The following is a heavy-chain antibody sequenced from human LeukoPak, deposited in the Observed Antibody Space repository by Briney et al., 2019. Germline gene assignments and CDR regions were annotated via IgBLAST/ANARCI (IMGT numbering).Heavy chain of an antibody. CDR2: IIPIFGTA. D-gene: IGHD1-14*01. CDR1: RGTFSSYA. CDR3: ARENREAGNWFDP. J-gene: IGHJ5*02. Sequence: SVKVSCKASRGTFSSYAISWVRQAPGQGLEWMGGIIPIFGTANYAQKFQGRVTITADESTSTAYMDLSSLRSEDTAVYYCARENREAGNWFDPWGQGTLVTVSS. V-gene: IGHV1-69*13.